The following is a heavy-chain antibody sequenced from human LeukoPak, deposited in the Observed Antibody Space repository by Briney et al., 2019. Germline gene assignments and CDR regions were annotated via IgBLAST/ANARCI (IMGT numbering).Heavy chain of an antibody. J-gene: IGHJ5*02. CDR3: ARITYYYDSSGHYSSWFDP. D-gene: IGHD3-22*01. CDR1: GGSFRGYY. CDR2: INRSGST. Sequence: SETLSLTCDVYGGSFRGYYWSWIRQPPGKGLEWIGEINRSGSTNYNPSLKSRVTISVDTSKNQFSLKLSSVTAADTAVYYCARITYYYDSSGHYSSWFDPWGQGTLVTVSS. V-gene: IGHV4-34*01.